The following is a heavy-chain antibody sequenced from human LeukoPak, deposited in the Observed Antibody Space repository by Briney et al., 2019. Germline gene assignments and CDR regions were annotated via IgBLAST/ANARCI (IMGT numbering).Heavy chain of an antibody. CDR2: ISSSGSTI. CDR3: ARDGVDWAFDY. J-gene: IGHJ4*02. Sequence: GGSLRLSCAASGFTFSNYEMHWVRQAPGKGLEWVSYISSSGSTIYYADSVKGRFTISRDNAKNSLYLQMNSLRAEDTAVYYCARDGVDWAFDYWGQGTLVTVSS. V-gene: IGHV3-48*03. CDR1: GFTFSNYE. D-gene: IGHD3-9*01.